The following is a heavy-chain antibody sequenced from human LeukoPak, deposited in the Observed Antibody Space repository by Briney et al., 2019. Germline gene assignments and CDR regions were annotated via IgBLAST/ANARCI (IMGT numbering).Heavy chain of an antibody. D-gene: IGHD3-10*01. CDR2: IKVDGSKK. Sequence: GGSLRLSCAASGLTFSNYWMSWVRQAPGKGLEWVANIKVDGSKKYYVASVTGRFPISRDNAKNSLYLQMNSLRAEHTAVYYCARWATSYDLWGQGTPVTVSS. J-gene: IGHJ4*02. CDR3: ARWATSYDL. CDR1: GLTFSNYW. V-gene: IGHV3-7*01.